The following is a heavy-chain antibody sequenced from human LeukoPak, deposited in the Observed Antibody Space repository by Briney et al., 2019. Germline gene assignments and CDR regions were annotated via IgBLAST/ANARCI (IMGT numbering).Heavy chain of an antibody. CDR1: GFTFNTFN. D-gene: IGHD3-9*01. Sequence: PGGSLRLSCAASGFTFNTFNMNWVRQAPGKGLEWVSSITSGGDYIYYVDSVKGRFTTSRDNAKNSLSLQLNSLRVEDTAVYYCARGHYDVLAASYKWTPDYWGQGTLVTVSS. J-gene: IGHJ4*02. V-gene: IGHV3-21*01. CDR3: ARGHYDVLAASYKWTPDY. CDR2: ITSGGDYI.